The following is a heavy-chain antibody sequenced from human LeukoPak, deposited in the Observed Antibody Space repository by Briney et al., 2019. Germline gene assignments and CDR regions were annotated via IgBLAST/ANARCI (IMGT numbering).Heavy chain of an antibody. J-gene: IGHJ4*02. D-gene: IGHD1-26*01. V-gene: IGHV4-39*07. CDR2: IHYDGST. CDR3: ARGEGHGSYYFDF. CDR1: GGSISSSSYY. Sequence: SETLSLTCTVSGGSISSSSYYWGWLRQPPGKGLEWIGSIHYDGSTDYNPSLKSRVTISVDTSKNQFSLRLSSVTAADTAVYYCARGEGHGSYYFDFWGQGTLVTVSS.